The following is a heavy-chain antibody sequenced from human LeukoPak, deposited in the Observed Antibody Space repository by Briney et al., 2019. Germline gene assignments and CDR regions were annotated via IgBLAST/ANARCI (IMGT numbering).Heavy chain of an antibody. CDR2: ISYDGSNK. CDR1: GFTFSSYA. J-gene: IGHJ4*02. D-gene: IGHD5-24*01. CDR3: ARAGSQMATINY. Sequence: SLSLSCEASGFTFSSYAMHWVRQAPGKGLEWVAVISYDGSNKYYADSVKGRFTISRDNSKNTLYLQMNSLRAEDTAVYYCARAGSQMATINYWGQGTLVTVSS. V-gene: IGHV3-30*04.